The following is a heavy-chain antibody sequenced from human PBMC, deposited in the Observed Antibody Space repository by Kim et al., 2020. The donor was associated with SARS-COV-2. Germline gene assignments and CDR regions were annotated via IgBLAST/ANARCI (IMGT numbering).Heavy chain of an antibody. CDR1: GGSISSYY. D-gene: IGHD3-22*01. CDR3: ARSTSSGYFTIDAFDI. J-gene: IGHJ3*02. Sequence: SETLSLTCTVSGGSISSYYWSWIRQPPGKGLEWIGYIYYSGSTNYNPSLKSRVTISVDTSKNQFSLKLSSVTAADTAVYYCARSTSSGYFTIDAFDIWGQGTMVTVSS. V-gene: IGHV4-59*13. CDR2: IYYSGST.